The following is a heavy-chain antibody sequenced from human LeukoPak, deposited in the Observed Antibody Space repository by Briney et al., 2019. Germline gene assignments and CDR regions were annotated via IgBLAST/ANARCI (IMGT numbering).Heavy chain of an antibody. J-gene: IGHJ4*02. V-gene: IGHV3-21*01. D-gene: IGHD3-22*01. CDR2: ISSSSSYI. Sequence: GGSLRLSCAASGFTFSTYSMDWVRQAPGKGLEWVSSISSSSSYIYYADSVKGRFTISRDNAKNSLYLQMNSLRAEDTAVYYCASDYYDSSGYYTDIDYWGQGTLVTVSS. CDR1: GFTFSTYS. CDR3: ASDYYDSSGYYTDIDY.